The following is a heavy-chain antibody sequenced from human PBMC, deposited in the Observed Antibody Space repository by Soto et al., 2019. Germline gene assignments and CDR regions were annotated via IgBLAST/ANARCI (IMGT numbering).Heavy chain of an antibody. J-gene: IGHJ6*02. CDR3: ARSRPIAAAGTNYYYGMDV. CDR2: ISYDGSNK. D-gene: IGHD6-13*01. Sequence: GGSLRLSCAASGFTFNSYAMHWVRQAPGKGLEWVAVISYDGSNKYYADSVKGRFTISRDNAKNTLYLQMNSLRAEDTAVYYCARSRPIAAAGTNYYYGMDVWGQGTTVTVSS. V-gene: IGHV3-30-3*01. CDR1: GFTFNSYA.